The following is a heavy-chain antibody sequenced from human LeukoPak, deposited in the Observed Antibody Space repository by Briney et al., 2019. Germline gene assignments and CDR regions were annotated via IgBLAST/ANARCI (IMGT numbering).Heavy chain of an antibody. J-gene: IGHJ4*02. D-gene: IGHD3-16*02. CDR2: ISYDGSSE. CDR3: AKGPAPRLGEFSYHALVDY. CDR1: GFTFSSYG. Sequence: GGSLRLSCVASGFTFSSYGMHWVRQAPGKGLEWVAFISYDGSSENIADSVKGRFIISRDNSKNTLYLQMNSLRAEDTAVYYCAKGPAPRLGEFSYHALVDYWGQGTLVTVSS. V-gene: IGHV3-30*18.